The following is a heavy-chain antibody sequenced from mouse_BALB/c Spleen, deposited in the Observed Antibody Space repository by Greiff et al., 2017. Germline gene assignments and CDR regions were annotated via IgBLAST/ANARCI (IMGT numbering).Heavy chain of an antibody. J-gene: IGHJ2*01. CDR3: ARFHYDGSSPYYFDY. CDR2: ISYSGST. CDR1: GDSITSGY. D-gene: IGHD1-1*01. V-gene: IGHV3-8*02. Sequence: VQLKESGPSLVKPSQTLSLTCSVTGDSITSGYWNWIRKFPGNKLEYMGYISYSGSTYYNPSLKSRISITRDTSKNQYYLQLNSVTTEDTATYYCARFHYDGSSPYYFDYWGQGTTLTVSS.